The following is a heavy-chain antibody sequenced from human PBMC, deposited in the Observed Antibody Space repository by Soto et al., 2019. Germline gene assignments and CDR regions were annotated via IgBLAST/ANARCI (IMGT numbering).Heavy chain of an antibody. CDR2: ISVYNGNT. CDR3: AREWGCSGGSCYATYYYYGMDV. D-gene: IGHD2-15*01. V-gene: IGHV1-18*01. Sequence: ASVKVSCKASGYTFTSYGISWVRQAPGQGLEWMGWISVYNGNTNYAQKLQGRVTMTTDTSTSTAYMELRSLRSDDTAVYYCAREWGCSGGSCYATYYYYGMDVWGQGTTVTVSS. J-gene: IGHJ6*02. CDR1: GYTFTSYG.